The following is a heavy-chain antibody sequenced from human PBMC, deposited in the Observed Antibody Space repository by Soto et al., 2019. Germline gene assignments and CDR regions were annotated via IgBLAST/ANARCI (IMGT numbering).Heavy chain of an antibody. Sequence: EVQLLQSGGGLAQPGGSLRLSCAASGFSFSIYAMNWVRQPPRKGRECVSVMIGDGTSWDYADSVRGRFTISRDNSKNTLYLQMTNLRTEDTAVYYCAKDLRPDGRYDLDSWGQGTLVTVSS. CDR2: MIGDGTSW. V-gene: IGHV3-23*01. J-gene: IGHJ4*02. CDR1: GFSFSIYA. CDR3: AKDLRPDGRYDLDS. D-gene: IGHD1-26*01.